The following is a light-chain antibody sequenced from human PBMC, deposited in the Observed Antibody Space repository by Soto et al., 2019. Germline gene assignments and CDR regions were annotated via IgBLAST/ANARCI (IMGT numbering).Light chain of an antibody. CDR1: SSDVGSYSY. CDR2: EVS. V-gene: IGLV2-14*01. Sequence: QSALTQPASVSGSPGQSITISCTGTSSDVGSYSYVSWYQQHPGKAPKLMIYEVSNRPSGVSNRVSGSKSGNTASLTISGLQAEDEADYYCSSYASSSTLVFGTGTKVTVL. J-gene: IGLJ1*01. CDR3: SSYASSSTLV.